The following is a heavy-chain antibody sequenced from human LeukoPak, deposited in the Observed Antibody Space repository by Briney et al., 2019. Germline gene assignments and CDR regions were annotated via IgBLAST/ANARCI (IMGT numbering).Heavy chain of an antibody. CDR3: AGTHSTTVVTRASHI. CDR2: ISSSNTYI. D-gene: IGHD4-23*01. Sequence: GGSLRLSCAASGFTFSSYAMSWVRQAPGKGLEWVSSISSSNTYIYYADLVKGRFTISRDNAKNSLYLQMNSLRAEDTAVYYCAGTHSTTVVTRASHIWGQGTMVTVSS. CDR1: GFTFSSYA. V-gene: IGHV3-21*01. J-gene: IGHJ3*02.